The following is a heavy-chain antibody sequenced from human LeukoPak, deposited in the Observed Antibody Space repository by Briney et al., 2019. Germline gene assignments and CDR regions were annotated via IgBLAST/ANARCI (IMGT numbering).Heavy chain of an antibody. J-gene: IGHJ4*02. CDR1: GFTFGSYW. D-gene: IGHD6-19*01. CDR2: IKQDGSEK. CDR3: ARDKSGWYPLDY. V-gene: IGHV3-7*01. Sequence: PGGSLRLSCAASGFTFGSYWMSWVRQAPGKGLEWVANIKQDGSEKYYVDSVKGRFTISRDNAKNSLYLQMNSLRAEDTAVYYCARDKSGWYPLDYWGQGTLVTVSS.